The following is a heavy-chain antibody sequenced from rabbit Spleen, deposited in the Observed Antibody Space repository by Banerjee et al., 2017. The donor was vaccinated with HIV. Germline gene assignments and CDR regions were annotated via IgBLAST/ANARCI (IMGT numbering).Heavy chain of an antibody. CDR2: IYTGDGNT. V-gene: IGHV1S40*01. Sequence: QSLEESGGGLVKPGGSLTLTCKASGFDLSSYYYMCWVRQAPGKGLEWIACIYTGDGNTYYASWPKGRFTISKTSSTTVTLQMTSLTAADTATYFCARDPYTLGTVNNLWGQGTLVTVS. D-gene: IGHD1-1*01. J-gene: IGHJ4*01. CDR1: GFDLSSYYY. CDR3: ARDPYTLGTVNNL.